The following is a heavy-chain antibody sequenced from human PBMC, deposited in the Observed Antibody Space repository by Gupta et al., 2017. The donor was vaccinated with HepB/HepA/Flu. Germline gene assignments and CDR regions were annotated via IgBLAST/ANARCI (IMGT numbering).Heavy chain of an antibody. CDR2: ISGSGDIT. CDR3: AKDPLYSSSPAALFDY. V-gene: IGHV3-23*01. D-gene: IGHD6-19*01. J-gene: IGHJ4*02. Sequence: EVQLLESGGGLVQPGGSLRLSWAASGFTFSRYAMSWVRQAPGKGLEWVSAISGSGDITYYADSVKGRFTISRDNSKSTLYLQLNSLRAEDTAVYYCAKDPLYSSSPAALFDYWGQGTLVTVSS. CDR1: GFTFSRYA.